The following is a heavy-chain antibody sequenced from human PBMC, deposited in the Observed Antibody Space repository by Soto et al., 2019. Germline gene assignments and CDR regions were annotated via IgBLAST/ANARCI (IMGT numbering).Heavy chain of an antibody. D-gene: IGHD4-17*01. Sequence: GGSLRLSCAASGFTFSSYAMSWARQAPGKGLEWVSAISGSGGSTYYADSVEGRFTISRDNSKNTLYLQMNSLRAEDTAVYYCAKDSATVTTPWFDPWGQGTLVTVSS. CDR3: AKDSATVTTPWFDP. CDR2: ISGSGGST. J-gene: IGHJ5*02. V-gene: IGHV3-23*01. CDR1: GFTFSSYA.